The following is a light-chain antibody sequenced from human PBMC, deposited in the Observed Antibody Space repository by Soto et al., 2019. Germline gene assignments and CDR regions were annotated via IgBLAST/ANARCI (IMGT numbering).Light chain of an antibody. V-gene: IGKV3-20*01. CDR1: QNVFNNC. Sequence: IVLTQSPGTLSLSPGERATLSCRASQNVFNNCLVWYQQKPGQAPRLVIYGASSRATGIPDRFSGSGSGTDFTLTISRLEPEDLAVYYCHQFRSSPYTFGQGTKLEIK. CDR2: GAS. J-gene: IGKJ2*01. CDR3: HQFRSSPYT.